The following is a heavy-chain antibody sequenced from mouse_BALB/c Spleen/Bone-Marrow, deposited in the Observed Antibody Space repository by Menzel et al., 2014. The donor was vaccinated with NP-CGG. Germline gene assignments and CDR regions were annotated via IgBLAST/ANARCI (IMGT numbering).Heavy chain of an antibody. D-gene: IGHD1-1*01. J-gene: IGHJ2*01. CDR2: FHPNNGVT. V-gene: IGHV1-18*01. Sequence: VQLQQSGPELVKPGASVKIPCKASGYTFTDYNMDWVKQSHGKSLEWIGNFHPNNGVTIYNQKFKGKATLTADKSSSTAYMELRSLTSEDTAVYYCARPYYYGSSYYFDYWGQGTTLSVSS. CDR3: ARPYYYGSSYYFDY. CDR1: GYTFTDYN.